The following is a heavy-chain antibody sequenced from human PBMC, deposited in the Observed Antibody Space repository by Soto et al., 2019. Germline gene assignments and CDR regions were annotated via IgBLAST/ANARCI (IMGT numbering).Heavy chain of an antibody. CDR3: AREPNIVLVPAALRSYYYYYGMDV. V-gene: IGHV3-7*01. Sequence: EVQLVESGGGLVQPGGSLKLSCAASGFTFSSYWMSWVRQAPGKGLEWVANIKQDGSEKYYVDSVKGRFTISRDNAKNSLYLQMISLRAEDTAVYYCAREPNIVLVPAALRSYYYYYGMDVWGQGTTVTVSS. D-gene: IGHD2-2*01. CDR2: IKQDGSEK. J-gene: IGHJ6*02. CDR1: GFTFSSYW.